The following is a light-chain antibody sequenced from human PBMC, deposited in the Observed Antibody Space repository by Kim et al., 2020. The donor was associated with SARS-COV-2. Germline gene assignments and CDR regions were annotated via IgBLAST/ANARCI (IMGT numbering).Light chain of an antibody. V-gene: IGKV1-39*01. CDR3: QQSHTTPVLT. Sequence: DIQMTQSPSSLAASVGDRVTIACRASQSISTYLNWYQQKPGKAPKLLIYAASSLQSGVPSRFSGSGSGTDVTLTISSLQPEDFATYYCQQSHTTPVLTFGGGTKVDIK. J-gene: IGKJ4*01. CDR1: QSISTY. CDR2: AAS.